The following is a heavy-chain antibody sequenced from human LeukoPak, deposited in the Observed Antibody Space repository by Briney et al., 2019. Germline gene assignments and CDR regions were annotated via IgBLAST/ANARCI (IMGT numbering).Heavy chain of an antibody. Sequence: SETLSLTCTVSGGSISSYYWSWIRQPPGNGLECIGYIYYSGSTNYNPSLKSRVSISVDTSKNQFSLKLSSVTAADTAVYYCARHSGDRYQLLYWIDPWGQGTLVTVSS. CDR3: ARHSGDRYQLLYWIDP. CDR2: IYYSGST. J-gene: IGHJ5*02. CDR1: GGSISSYY. V-gene: IGHV4-59*08. D-gene: IGHD2-2*01.